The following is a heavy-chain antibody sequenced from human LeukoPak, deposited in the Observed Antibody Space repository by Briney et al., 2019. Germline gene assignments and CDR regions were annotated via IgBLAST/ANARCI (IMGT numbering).Heavy chain of an antibody. CDR1: GGSISSSSYY. Sequence: SETLSLTCTVSGGSISSSSYYWGWIRQPPGKGLEWIGEINHSGSTNYNPSLKSRVTISVDTSKNQFSLKLSSVTAADTAVYYCARRASYYYGSGSYTLWGQGTLVTVSS. CDR2: INHSGST. D-gene: IGHD3-10*01. CDR3: ARRASYYYGSGSYTL. J-gene: IGHJ4*02. V-gene: IGHV4-39*07.